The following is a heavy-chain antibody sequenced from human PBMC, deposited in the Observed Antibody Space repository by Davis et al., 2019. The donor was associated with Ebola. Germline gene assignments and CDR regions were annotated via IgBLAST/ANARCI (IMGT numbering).Heavy chain of an antibody. CDR2: IYYSGST. V-gene: IGHV4-31*03. CDR1: GGSISSGGYY. D-gene: IGHD3-22*01. J-gene: IGHJ4*02. Sequence: PSETLSLTCTVSGGSISSGGYYWSWIRQHPGKGLEWLGYIYYSGSTYYNPSLKSRVTISVDTSKNQFSLKLSSVTAADTAVYYCARDPDYYDSSGYLGYWGQGTLVTVSS. CDR3: ARDPDYYDSSGYLGY.